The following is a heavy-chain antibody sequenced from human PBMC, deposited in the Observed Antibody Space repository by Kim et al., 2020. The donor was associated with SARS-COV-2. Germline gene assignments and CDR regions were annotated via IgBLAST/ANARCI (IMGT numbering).Heavy chain of an antibody. CDR2: INLDGSEK. CDR1: GFPLSDFW. Sequence: GGSLRLSCAVSGFPLSDFWMTWVRQAPGKGLEWVAKINLDGSEKYYVDSVNGRFSISRDNAKNSLYLQMNSLRAEDTAVYYCTRHACGGGSCHDYWGQGTLVTVSS. V-gene: IGHV3-7*03. D-gene: IGHD2-15*01. CDR3: TRHACGGGSCHDY. J-gene: IGHJ4*02.